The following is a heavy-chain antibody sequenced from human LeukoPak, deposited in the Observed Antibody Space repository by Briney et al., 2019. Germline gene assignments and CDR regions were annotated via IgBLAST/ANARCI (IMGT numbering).Heavy chain of an antibody. V-gene: IGHV3-74*01. J-gene: IGHJ4*02. Sequence: PGGSPTLSCAASGFTFSSYWMHWVRQVPGKGLVWVSRINSDGSSTNHAESVKGRFTISRDNAKNTLYVQMNSLRAEDTAVYYCARGGDVNGVAYQLGYWGQGTLVTVSS. CDR3: ARGGDVNGVAYQLGY. CDR1: GFTFSSYW. D-gene: IGHD3-3*01. CDR2: INSDGSST.